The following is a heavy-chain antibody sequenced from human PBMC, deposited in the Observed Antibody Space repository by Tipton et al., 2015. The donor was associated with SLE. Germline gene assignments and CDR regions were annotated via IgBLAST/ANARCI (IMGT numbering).Heavy chain of an antibody. CDR1: GFTFSTYA. CDR3: ARGCSSSSCYTPGDY. V-gene: IGHV3-30*04. Sequence: SLRLSCAASGFTFSTYAMHWVRRAPGKGLEWVAVISYDGSNKYYADSVKGRFTISRDNSKNTLYLQMNSLRAEDTAVYYCARGCSSSSCYTPGDYWGQGTLVTVSS. D-gene: IGHD2-2*02. CDR2: ISYDGSNK. J-gene: IGHJ4*02.